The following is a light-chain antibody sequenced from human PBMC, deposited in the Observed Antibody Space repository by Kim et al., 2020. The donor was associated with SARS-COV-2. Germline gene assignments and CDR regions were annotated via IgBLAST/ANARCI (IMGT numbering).Light chain of an antibody. CDR1: QYISDY. CDR2: TAS. CDR3: QQTFKIPIT. Sequence: ASVGDRVTITCRASQYISDYVSWYQHKPGKAPNLLIYTASNLQTGVPVRFSGSGSGTDFTLTISSLQPEDLGTYYCQQTFKIPITFGQGTRLEIK. J-gene: IGKJ5*01. V-gene: IGKV1-39*01.